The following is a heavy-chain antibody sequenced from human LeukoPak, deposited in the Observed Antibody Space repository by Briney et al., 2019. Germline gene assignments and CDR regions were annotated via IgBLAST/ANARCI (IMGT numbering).Heavy chain of an antibody. CDR3: ARVRGCSSTSCHLSYFDY. J-gene: IGHJ4*02. Sequence: SETLSLTCTVSGGSITVYYWTWIRQPPGKGLEWIGYIYYSGSTNYNPSLKSRVTISADTSKNLFSLKLSSVAAADTAVYYCARVRGCSSTSCHLSYFDYWGQGTLVTVSS. V-gene: IGHV4-59*01. CDR2: IYYSGST. D-gene: IGHD2-2*01. CDR1: GGSITVYY.